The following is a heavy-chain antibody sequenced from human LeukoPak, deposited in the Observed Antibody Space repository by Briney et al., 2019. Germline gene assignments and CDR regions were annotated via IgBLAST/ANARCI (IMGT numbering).Heavy chain of an antibody. CDR3: ARVDRGVADY. CDR2: IKQDGSEK. J-gene: IGHJ4*02. D-gene: IGHD2-15*01. CDR1: GFTFSSYA. Sequence: GGSLRLSCAASGFTFSSYAMSWVRQAPGKGLEWVANIKQDGSEKYYVDSVKGRFTISRDNAKNSLYLQMNSLRAEDTAVYYCARVDRGVADYWGQGTLVTVSS. V-gene: IGHV3-7*01.